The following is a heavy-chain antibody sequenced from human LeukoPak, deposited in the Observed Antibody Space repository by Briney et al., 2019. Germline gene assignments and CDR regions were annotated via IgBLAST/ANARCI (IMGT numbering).Heavy chain of an antibody. V-gene: IGHV1-2*02. CDR2: INPNSGGT. D-gene: IGHD3-3*01. CDR1: GYTFTGYY. J-gene: IGHJ4*02. Sequence: GASVTVSCKASGYTFTGYYMHWVRRAPGQGLEWMGWINPNSGGTNYAQKFQGRVTITRDTSISTAYMELSRLRSDDTAVYYCARDRYDFWSGYSGPSGYWGQGTLVTVSS. CDR3: ARDRYDFWSGYSGPSGY.